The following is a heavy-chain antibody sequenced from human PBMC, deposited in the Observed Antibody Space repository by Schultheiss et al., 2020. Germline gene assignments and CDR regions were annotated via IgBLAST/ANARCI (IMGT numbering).Heavy chain of an antibody. J-gene: IGHJ4*02. Sequence: GGSLRLSCAASGFTFSSYAMSWVRQAPGKGLEWLSYINSRSSNIYYSDSVRGRFTVSRDNARNSLYLQMNSLRAEDTAVYYCARVIAADPHFDYWGQGTLVTGSS. CDR2: INSRSSNI. CDR1: GFTFSSYA. CDR3: ARVIAADPHFDY. V-gene: IGHV3-48*04. D-gene: IGHD6-25*01.